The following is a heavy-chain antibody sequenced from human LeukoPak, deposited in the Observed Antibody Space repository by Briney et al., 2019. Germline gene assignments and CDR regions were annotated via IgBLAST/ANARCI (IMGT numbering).Heavy chain of an antibody. CDR2: INHSGST. V-gene: IGHV4-34*01. CDR3: AYSTDYQQQ. D-gene: IGHD2/OR15-2a*01. Sequence: SETLSLTCAVYGGSFSDYYWSWFRQPPGKGLEWIGEINHSGSTNYNPSLKSRVTISIDTSKNQLSLKLISVTAADTAVFYCAYSTDYQQQWGRGTLVTVSS. J-gene: IGHJ1*01. CDR1: GGSFSDYY.